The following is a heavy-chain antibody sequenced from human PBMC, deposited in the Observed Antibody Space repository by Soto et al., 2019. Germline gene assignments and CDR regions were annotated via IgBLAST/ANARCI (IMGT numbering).Heavy chain of an antibody. CDR1: GFSLSNARMG. V-gene: IGHV2-26*01. CDR3: ARIFRPNWFDH. CDR2: IFSNDEK. J-gene: IGHJ5*02. Sequence: GPTPVNPTETLTLTFTVSGFSLSNARMGVSWSRQPPGKALEWLAHIFSNDEKSYSTSLKSRLTISKDTSKSQVVLTMTNMDPVDTATYYCARIFRPNWFDHWGQGNLVTVSS.